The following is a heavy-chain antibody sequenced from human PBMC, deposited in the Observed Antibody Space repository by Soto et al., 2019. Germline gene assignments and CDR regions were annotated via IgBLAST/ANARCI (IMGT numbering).Heavy chain of an antibody. CDR2: ISYDGSNK. CDR1: VFTFSSYG. V-gene: IGHV3-30*03. Sequence: VGSLRLSCAASVFTFSSYGMHWVRHSPGKGLEWVAVISYDGSNKYYADSVKGRFTISRDNSKNTLYLQMNSLRAEDTAVYYCALLGASMETWNYLDYWGQGTLVTVSS. J-gene: IGHJ4*02. CDR3: ALLGASMETWNYLDY. D-gene: IGHD3-16*01.